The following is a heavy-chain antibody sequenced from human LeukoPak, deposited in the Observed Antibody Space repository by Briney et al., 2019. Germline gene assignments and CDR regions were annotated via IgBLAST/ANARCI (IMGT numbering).Heavy chain of an antibody. V-gene: IGHV4-59*01. CDR1: GGSFSGYF. D-gene: IGHD4-17*01. CDR3: ARKSSDSGDFDY. CDR2: IYYSGST. Sequence: PSETLSLTCAVYGGSFSGYFWSWIRQPPGKGLQWIGYIYYSGSTNYNPSLKSRLTISVDTSKNQFSLKLSSVTAADTAVYYCARKSSDSGDFDYWGQGTLVTVSS. J-gene: IGHJ4*02.